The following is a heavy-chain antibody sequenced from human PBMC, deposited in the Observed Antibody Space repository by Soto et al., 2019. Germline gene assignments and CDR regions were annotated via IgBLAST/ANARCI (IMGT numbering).Heavy chain of an antibody. J-gene: IGHJ6*02. CDR3: AIGSRVKIPAASGRDYYYHGLDV. Sequence: QVQLQQWGAGLLKPSETLSLTCAVYGGSFSGYYWSWIRQPPGKGLEWIGEINHRGSTNYNPSLTRRATISVDTSKNQFPLKLNSVTAADTAVYYCAIGSRVKIPAASGRDYYYHGLDVWGQGTAVTVSS. D-gene: IGHD6-25*01. V-gene: IGHV4-34*01. CDR2: INHRGST. CDR1: GGSFSGYY.